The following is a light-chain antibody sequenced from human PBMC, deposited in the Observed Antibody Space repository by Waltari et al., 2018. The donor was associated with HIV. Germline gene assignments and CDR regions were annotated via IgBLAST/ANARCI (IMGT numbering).Light chain of an antibody. V-gene: IGKV1D-12*01. Sequence: DIQMTQSPSSVSASVGDRVIITCRASQDLNNWLAWYQQKPGKAPNLLIYATVNLQDGVPSRFSGSGSGTEFTLSITNLQPEDFATYYCQQSRSFPYTFGQGTNVEIK. J-gene: IGKJ2*01. CDR2: ATV. CDR1: QDLNNW. CDR3: QQSRSFPYT.